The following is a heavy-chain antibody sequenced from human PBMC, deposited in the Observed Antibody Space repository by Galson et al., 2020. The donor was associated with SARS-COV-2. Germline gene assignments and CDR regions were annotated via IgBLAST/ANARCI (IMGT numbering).Heavy chain of an antibody. J-gene: IGHJ4*02. Sequence: KIGESLKISCAAPGFTFKSYRMNWVRQAPGKGLEWVSSNSSSSSYIYYADSVKGRFTISRDNAKTSLYLQMNSLRAEDTAVYYCAGTLLWFGEPYRGPIQLWGQGTLVTVSS. V-gene: IGHV3-21*01. CDR3: AGTLLWFGEPYRGPIQL. CDR1: GFTFKSYR. D-gene: IGHD3-10*01. CDR2: NSSSSSYI.